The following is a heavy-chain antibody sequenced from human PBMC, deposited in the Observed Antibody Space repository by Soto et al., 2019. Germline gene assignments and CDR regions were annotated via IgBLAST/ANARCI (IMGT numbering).Heavy chain of an antibody. CDR2: IYYSGSS. V-gene: IGHV4-39*02. CDR3: ARDSVGGQQLVPWGY. CDR1: GGSITSREYY. Sequence: SETLSLTCTVSGGSITSREYYWAWIRQPPGKGLQFVGTIYYSGSSYSNPSLKSRLSMSVDTSKNQFSLTMKSVTAADTAVYYCARDSVGGQQLVPWGYWGQGTLVTVSS. D-gene: IGHD6-13*01. J-gene: IGHJ4*02.